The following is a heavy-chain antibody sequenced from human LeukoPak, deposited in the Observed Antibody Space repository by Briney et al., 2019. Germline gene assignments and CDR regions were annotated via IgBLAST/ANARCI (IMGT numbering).Heavy chain of an antibody. D-gene: IGHD3-10*01. CDR2: IYHSGST. CDR1: GYSISSGYY. CDR3: ARVTHYYGSGSYPY. J-gene: IGHJ4*02. Sequence: SETLSLTCTVSGYSISSGYYWGWIRQPPGKGLEWIGSIYHSGSTYYNPSFKSRVTISVDTSKNQFSLKLSSVTAADTAVYYCARVTHYYGSGSYPYWGQGTLVTVSS. V-gene: IGHV4-38-2*02.